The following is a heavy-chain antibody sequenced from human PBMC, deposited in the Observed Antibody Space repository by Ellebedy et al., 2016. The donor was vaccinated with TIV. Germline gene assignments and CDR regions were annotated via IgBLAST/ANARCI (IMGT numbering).Heavy chain of an antibody. CDR2: ISYDGSNK. J-gene: IGHJ4*02. D-gene: IGHD3-22*01. CDR1: GFTFSSYA. V-gene: IGHV3-30*04. CDR3: ARDRFSSGYRLDY. Sequence: GGSLRLXCAASGFTFSSYAMHWVRQAPGKGLEWVAVISYDGSNKYYADSVKGRFTISRDNSKNTLYLQMNSLRAEDTAVYYCARDRFSSGYRLDYWGQGTLVTVSS.